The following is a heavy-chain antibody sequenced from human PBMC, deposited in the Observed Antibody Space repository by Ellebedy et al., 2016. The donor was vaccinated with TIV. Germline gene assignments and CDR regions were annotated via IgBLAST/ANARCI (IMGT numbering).Heavy chain of an antibody. Sequence: GESLKISXAASGFTFSSYAMSRVRQAPGKGLEWVSAISGSGGSTYYADSVKGRFTISRDNSKNTLYLQMNSLRAEDTAVYYCAKDQDSSGYYSTSFDYWGQGTLVTVSS. D-gene: IGHD3-22*01. CDR1: GFTFSSYA. V-gene: IGHV3-23*01. J-gene: IGHJ4*02. CDR2: ISGSGGST. CDR3: AKDQDSSGYYSTSFDY.